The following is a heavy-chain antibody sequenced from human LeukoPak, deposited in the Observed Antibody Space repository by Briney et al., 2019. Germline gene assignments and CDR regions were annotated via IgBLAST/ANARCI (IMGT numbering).Heavy chain of an antibody. CDR1: GYTFTSYF. CDR2: INPNGGST. Sequence: ASVKVSCTASGYTFTSYFMHWVRQAPGQGLEWMGIINPNGGSTRYAQKFQGRVTMTRDTSTSTVFIEMSSLRSEDTALYYCAKDRITVTPYCFDSWGQGTLVTVSS. V-gene: IGHV1-46*01. D-gene: IGHD1-20*01. J-gene: IGHJ4*02. CDR3: AKDRITVTPYCFDS.